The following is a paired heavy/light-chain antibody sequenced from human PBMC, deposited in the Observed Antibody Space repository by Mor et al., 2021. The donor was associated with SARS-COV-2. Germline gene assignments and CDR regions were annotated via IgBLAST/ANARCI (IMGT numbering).Heavy chain of an antibody. D-gene: IGHD3-3*01. J-gene: IGHJ5*02. CDR2: IDPSDSYI. Sequence: EVQLVQSGAEVKKPGESLRISCKGSGYSFTTYWITWVRQMPGKGLEWMGRIDPSDSYINYSPSFQGHVTISADKSISTAYLQWSSLKASDTAMYYCARHRTMNTWFDPWGQGTLVTVSS. V-gene: IGHV5-10-1*03. CDR3: ARHRTMNTWFDP. CDR1: GYSFTTYW.
Light chain of an antibody. V-gene: IGKV1-27*01. Sequence: DIQMTQSPSSLSASVGDRVTITCRASQGISNYLAWYQQKPGKVPKLLIYAASTLQSGVPSRFSGSGSGTDFTLTISSLQPEDVATYYCQKYDSAPLTFGGGTKVEIK. CDR1: QGISNY. CDR3: QKYDSAPLT. J-gene: IGKJ4*01. CDR2: AAS.